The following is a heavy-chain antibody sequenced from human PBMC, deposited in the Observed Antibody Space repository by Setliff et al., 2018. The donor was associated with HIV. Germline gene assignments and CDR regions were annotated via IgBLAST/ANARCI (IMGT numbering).Heavy chain of an antibody. CDR2: IFYSGHT. V-gene: IGHV4-39*07. CDR3: ARGDFYGTRNYFDY. J-gene: IGHJ4*02. Sequence: SETLSLTCTVSGGSISSSSYYWGWIRQPPGKGLEWIGNIFYSGHTFYNPSLKSRVTISVDKPKKQFSLKLSSVTAADTAVYYCARGDFYGTRNYFDYWGQGTQVTVSS. CDR1: GGSISSSSYY. D-gene: IGHD2-8*01.